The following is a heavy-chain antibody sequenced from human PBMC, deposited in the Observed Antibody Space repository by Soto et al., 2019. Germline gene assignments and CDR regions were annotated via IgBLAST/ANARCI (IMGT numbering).Heavy chain of an antibody. CDR1: GGSFSGYY. J-gene: IGHJ4*02. D-gene: IGHD4-17*01. V-gene: IGHV4-34*01. Sequence: QVQLQQWGAGLLKPSETLSLTCAVYGGSFSGYYWSWIRQPPGKGLEWIGEINHSGSTNYNPSLKSRGTISVDTSKNQFSLKLSSVTAADTAVYYCARVPTAPIDGSTIDYWGQGTLVTVSS. CDR3: ARVPTAPIDGSTIDY. CDR2: INHSGST.